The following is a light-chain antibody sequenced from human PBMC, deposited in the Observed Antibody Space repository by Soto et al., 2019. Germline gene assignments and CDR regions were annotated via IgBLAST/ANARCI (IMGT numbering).Light chain of an antibody. V-gene: IGKV3-20*01. CDR3: QQYGSSPRT. CDR2: GAS. J-gene: IGKJ5*01. Sequence: EIELTQSPGTLSLSPGESATLXXRARQSVSSSSLAWYQQKVGQAPRXXIYGASSRATGIPDRFSGSGSGTDFTLTISRLEPEDFAVYYCQQYGSSPRTFGQGTRLDIK. CDR1: QSVSSSS.